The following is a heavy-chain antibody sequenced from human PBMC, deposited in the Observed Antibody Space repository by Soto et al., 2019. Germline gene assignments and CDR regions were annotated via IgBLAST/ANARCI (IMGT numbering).Heavy chain of an antibody. CDR1: GFTFSSYA. CDR3: ARESVAAEYYYGMDV. CDR2: ISYDGSNK. Sequence: QVQLVESGGGVVQPGRSLRLSCAASGFTFSSYAMHWVRQAPGKGLEWVAVISYDGSNKYYADSVKGRFTISRDNSKNTLYLQMNSLRAEDTAVYYCARESVAAEYYYGMDVWGQVTTVTVSS. J-gene: IGHJ6*02. V-gene: IGHV3-30-3*01. D-gene: IGHD6-6*01.